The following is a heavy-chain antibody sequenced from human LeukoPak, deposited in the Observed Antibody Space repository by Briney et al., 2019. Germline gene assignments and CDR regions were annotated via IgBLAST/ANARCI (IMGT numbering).Heavy chain of an antibody. CDR1: GGSISSGSYY. V-gene: IGHV4-61*02. CDR2: IYTSGST. Sequence: SETLSLTCTVSGGSISSGSYYWSWIRQPAGKGLEWIGRIYTSGSTNYNPSLKSRVTISVDTSKNQFSLKLSSVTAADTAVYYCARERADIGWFDPWGQGTLVTVSS. CDR3: ARERADIGWFDP. J-gene: IGHJ5*02. D-gene: IGHD2-15*01.